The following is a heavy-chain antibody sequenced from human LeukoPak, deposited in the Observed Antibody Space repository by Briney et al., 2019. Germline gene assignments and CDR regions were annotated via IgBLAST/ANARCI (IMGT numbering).Heavy chain of an antibody. J-gene: IGHJ6*03. CDR3: AGNVYGAGYYYYMDV. CDR1: GGTFSSYA. V-gene: IGHV1-69*13. Sequence: ASVKVSCKASGGTFSSYAISWVRQAPGQGLEWMGGIIPIFGTANYAQKFQGRVMITADESTSTAYMELSSLRSEDTAVYYCAGNVYGAGYYYYMDVWGKGTTVTVSS. CDR2: IIPIFGTA. D-gene: IGHD4-17*01.